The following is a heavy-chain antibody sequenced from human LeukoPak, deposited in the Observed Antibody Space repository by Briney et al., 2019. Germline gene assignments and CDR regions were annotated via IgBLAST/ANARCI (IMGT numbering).Heavy chain of an antibody. D-gene: IGHD5-24*01. CDR3: TASREGWFDP. V-gene: IGHV3-73*01. J-gene: IGHJ5*02. Sequence: GGSLKLSCAASGFTFSGSAMHWVRQASGKGLEWVGRIRSKANSYATAYAASMKSRFTISRDDSKNTAYLQMNSLKTEDTAVYYCTASREGWFDPWGQGALVTVSS. CDR1: GFTFSGSA. CDR2: IRSKANSYAT.